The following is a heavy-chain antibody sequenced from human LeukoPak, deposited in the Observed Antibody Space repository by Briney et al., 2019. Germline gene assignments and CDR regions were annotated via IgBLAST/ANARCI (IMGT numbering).Heavy chain of an antibody. V-gene: IGHV4-38-2*01. J-gene: IGHJ4*02. Sequence: PSETLSLTCAVSGYSISSGYYWGWIRQPPGKGLEWIGSIYHSGSTYYNPSLKSRVTISVDTSKNQFSLKLSSVTAADTAVYYCARHSGSYLPDYWGQGTLVTVSS. CDR3: ARHSGSYLPDY. D-gene: IGHD1-26*01. CDR2: IYHSGST. CDR1: GYSISSGYY.